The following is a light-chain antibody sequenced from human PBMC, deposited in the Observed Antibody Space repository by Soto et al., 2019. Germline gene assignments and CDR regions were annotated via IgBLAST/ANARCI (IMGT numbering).Light chain of an antibody. CDR2: GVS. J-gene: IGLJ2*01. Sequence: QSALTQPPSASGSPGQSVTISCTGTSSDVGSYNLVSWHQQHPGIAPKVMIYGVSQRPSGVPDRFSGSKSGNTASLTVSGLQAEDEADYYCSSYAGSSVVFGAGTKLTVL. CDR1: SSDVGSYNL. V-gene: IGLV2-8*01. CDR3: SSYAGSSVV.